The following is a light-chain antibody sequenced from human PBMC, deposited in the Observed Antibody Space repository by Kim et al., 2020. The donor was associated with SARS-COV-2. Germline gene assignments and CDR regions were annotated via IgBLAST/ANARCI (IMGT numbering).Light chain of an antibody. CDR2: YKSDSNK. V-gene: IGLV5-39*01. CDR1: SGIHVDIYT. J-gene: IGLJ3*02. CDR3: AIWYSTTWV. Sequence: FTCTLRSGIHVDIYTIFWYQQKQGSLPRYLLRYKSDSNKEQRSGVPSRFSGSKDASTNAGLLLISGLQSEDEADYYCAIWYSTTWVFGGGTQLTVL.